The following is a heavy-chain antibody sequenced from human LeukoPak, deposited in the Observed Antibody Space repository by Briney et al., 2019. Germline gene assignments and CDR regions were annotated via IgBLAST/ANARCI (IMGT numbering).Heavy chain of an antibody. CDR3: ARSLYWNENALDI. V-gene: IGHV1-2*02. Sequence: ASVKVSCKASGYTFTGYYMHWVRQAPGQGLEWMGWINPNSGGTNYAQKFQGRVTMTRDTSISTAYMELSRLGSDDTAVYYCARSLYWNENALDIWGQGTMVTVSS. CDR2: INPNSGGT. D-gene: IGHD1-1*01. CDR1: GYTFTGYY. J-gene: IGHJ3*02.